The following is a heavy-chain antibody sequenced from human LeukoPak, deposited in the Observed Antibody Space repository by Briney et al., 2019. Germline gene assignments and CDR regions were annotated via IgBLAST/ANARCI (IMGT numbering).Heavy chain of an antibody. CDR1: GGSISSGDYY. J-gene: IGHJ6*03. Sequence: SQTLSLTCTVSGGSISSGDYYWSWIRQPPGKGLEWIGYIYYSGSTYYNPSLKSRVTISVDTSKNQFSLKLSSVTAADTAVYYCARGSSSDYDFWSGYSAGYYSYYYMDVWGKGTTVTVSS. V-gene: IGHV4-30-4*08. CDR2: IYYSGST. D-gene: IGHD3-3*01. CDR3: ARGSSSDYDFWSGYSAGYYSYYYMDV.